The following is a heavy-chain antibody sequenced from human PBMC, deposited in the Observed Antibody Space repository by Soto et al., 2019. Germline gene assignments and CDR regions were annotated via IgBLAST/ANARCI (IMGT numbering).Heavy chain of an antibody. D-gene: IGHD5-18*01. CDR1: GFTFRTYG. J-gene: IGHJ3*01. V-gene: IGHV3-30*18. CDR3: AKGGGYTSGTNDAFDF. Sequence: QVQLVQSGGGVVQAGRSLRLSCAASGFTFRTYGMRWVRQAPGKGLEWVAVISDDGKNKYNLASVEGRFTISRDNSKNMLFLQMYGLRTEDTAVYYCAKGGGYTSGTNDAFDFLGPGTMVTVSS. CDR2: ISDDGKNK.